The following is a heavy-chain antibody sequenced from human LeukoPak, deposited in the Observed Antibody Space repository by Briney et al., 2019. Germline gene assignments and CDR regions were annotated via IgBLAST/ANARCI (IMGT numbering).Heavy chain of an antibody. D-gene: IGHD4-17*01. Sequence: SETLSLTCTVSGGSISSYYWSWIRQPPGKGLEWIGEINHSGSTNYNPSLKSRVTISVDTSKNQFSLKLSSVTAADTAVYYCARAYPQTTVTTRYFDYWGQGTLVTVSS. J-gene: IGHJ4*02. CDR1: GGSISSYY. CDR2: INHSGST. CDR3: ARAYPQTTVTTRYFDY. V-gene: IGHV4-34*01.